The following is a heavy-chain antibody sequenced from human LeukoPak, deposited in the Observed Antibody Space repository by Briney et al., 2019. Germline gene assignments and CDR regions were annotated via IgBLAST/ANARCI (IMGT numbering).Heavy chain of an antibody. CDR2: INPNSGGT. CDR1: GYTFTGYY. Sequence: ASVKVSCKASGYTFTGYYMHWVRQAPGQGLEWMGWINPNSGGTNYAQKFQGRVTMTRDTSISTAYMELSRLRSDDTAVYYCARDPQMEVPAADYYYYMDVWGKGTTVTVSS. J-gene: IGHJ6*03. CDR3: ARDPQMEVPAADYYYYMDV. V-gene: IGHV1-2*02. D-gene: IGHD2-2*01.